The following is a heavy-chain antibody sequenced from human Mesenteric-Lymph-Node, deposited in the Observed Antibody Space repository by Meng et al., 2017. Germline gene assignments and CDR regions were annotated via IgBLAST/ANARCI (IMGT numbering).Heavy chain of an antibody. CDR1: GGSLSSRNW. Sequence: QVQLEESGPGLVKPSGILSLTCAVSGGSLSSRNWWSWVRQPPGKGLEWIGEIYHSGSTNYNPSLKSRVTISVDESKNQFSLRLSSVTAADTAVYYCARVGAYCGGDCYHPRWGQGTLVTVS. CDR3: ARVGAYCGGDCYHPR. V-gene: IGHV4-4*02. J-gene: IGHJ4*02. CDR2: IYHSGST. D-gene: IGHD2-21*02.